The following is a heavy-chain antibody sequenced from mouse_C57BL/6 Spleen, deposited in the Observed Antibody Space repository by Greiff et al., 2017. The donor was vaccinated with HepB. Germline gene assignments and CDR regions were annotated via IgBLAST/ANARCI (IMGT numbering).Heavy chain of an antibody. J-gene: IGHJ2*01. Sequence: EVQLQESGPGLVKPSQSLSLTCSVTGYSITSGYYWNWIRQFPGNKLEWMGYISYDGSNNYNPSLKNRISITRDTSKNQFFLKLNSVTTEDTATYYCARRLRAFDYWGQGTTLTVSS. CDR2: ISYDGSN. V-gene: IGHV3-6*01. CDR3: ARRLRAFDY. D-gene: IGHD3-2*02. CDR1: GYSITSGYY.